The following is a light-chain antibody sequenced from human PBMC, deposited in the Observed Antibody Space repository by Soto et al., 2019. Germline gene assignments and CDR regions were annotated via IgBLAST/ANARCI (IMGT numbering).Light chain of an antibody. V-gene: IGLV2-8*01. J-gene: IGLJ1*01. CDR1: SSDVGGYNY. CDR3: TSYAGSNNFFYV. Sequence: QSVLTQPPSASGSPGQSVTISCTGTSSDVGGYNYVSWYQQHPGKAPKLMIYEVSKRPSGVPDRLSGSKSGNTASLTVSGLQAEDEADYYCTSYAGSNNFFYVFGTGTKLTVL. CDR2: EVS.